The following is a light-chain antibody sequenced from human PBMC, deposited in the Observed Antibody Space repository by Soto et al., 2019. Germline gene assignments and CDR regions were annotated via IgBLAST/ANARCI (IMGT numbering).Light chain of an antibody. CDR3: QQYNSLLWT. Sequence: DIQMTQSPSTLSASVGDRVTITCRASQSISKWLAWSQQKPGKAPKLLIYDASTLESGVPSRFSGSASGTEFTLTISSLQPDDFATYYCQQYNSLLWTFGQGTKVEI. CDR2: DAS. CDR1: QSISKW. V-gene: IGKV1-5*01. J-gene: IGKJ1*01.